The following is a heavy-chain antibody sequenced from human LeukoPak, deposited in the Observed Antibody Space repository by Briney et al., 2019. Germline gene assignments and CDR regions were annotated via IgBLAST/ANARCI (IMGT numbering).Heavy chain of an antibody. CDR1: GGSISSGGYY. J-gene: IGHJ3*02. V-gene: IGHV4-31*03. Sequence: SETLSLTCTVSGGSISSGGYYWSWLRQHPEKGLEWIGYIYYSGSTYYNPSLKSRVTISVDTSKNQFSLKLSSVTAADTAVYYCARDVVEGAFDIWGQGTMVTVSS. CDR2: IYYSGST. D-gene: IGHD2-2*01. CDR3: ARDVVEGAFDI.